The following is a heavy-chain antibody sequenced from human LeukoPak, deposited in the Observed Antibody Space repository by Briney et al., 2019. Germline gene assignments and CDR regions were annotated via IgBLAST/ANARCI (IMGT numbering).Heavy chain of an antibody. Sequence: SGGSLRLSCAASGFTFDDYGMSWVRQAPGKGLEWVSGINWNGGSTGYADSVKGRFTISRDNAKNSLYLQMNSLRAEDTALYYCARNGYDSSGYYYVYYYYYMDVWGKGTTVTASS. CDR3: ARNGYDSSGYYYVYYYYYMDV. J-gene: IGHJ6*03. CDR1: GFTFDDYG. V-gene: IGHV3-20*04. CDR2: INWNGGST. D-gene: IGHD3-22*01.